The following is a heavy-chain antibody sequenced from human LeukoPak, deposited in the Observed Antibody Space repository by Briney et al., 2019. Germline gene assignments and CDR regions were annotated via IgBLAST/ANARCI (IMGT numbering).Heavy chain of an antibody. V-gene: IGHV4-59*08. D-gene: IGHD3-10*01. CDR2: ISYSGST. Sequence: SETLSLTCTVSGGSISSYYWTWIRQPPGKGLEWIGYISYSGSTNYNPSLKSRVTISVDMSKNQFSLKLGSVTAADTAVYYCARHYYSSGSYYSRSYYYGMDVWGQGTLVTVSS. CDR3: ARHYYSSGSYYSRSYYYGMDV. J-gene: IGHJ6*02. CDR1: GGSISSYY.